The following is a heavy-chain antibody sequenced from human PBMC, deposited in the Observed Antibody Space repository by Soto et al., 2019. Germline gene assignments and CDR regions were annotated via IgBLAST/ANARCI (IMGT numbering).Heavy chain of an antibody. J-gene: IGHJ6*02. CDR2: FDPEDGET. CDR3: ATPLGGHERDFDYYGMDV. CDR1: GYILTELS. Sequence: GASVKVSCKVSGYILTELSMHWVRQAPGKGLEWMGSFDPEDGETIYAQKFQGRVTMTEDTSTDTAYMELSSLRSEDTAVYYCATPLGGHERDFDYYGMDVWGQGTTVTVSS. V-gene: IGHV1-24*01. D-gene: IGHD3-3*01.